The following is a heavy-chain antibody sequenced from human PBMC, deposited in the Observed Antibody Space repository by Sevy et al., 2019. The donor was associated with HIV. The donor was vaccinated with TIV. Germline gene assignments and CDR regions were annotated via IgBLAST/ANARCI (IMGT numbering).Heavy chain of an antibody. V-gene: IGHV3-33*01. CDR1: GFAPSTYG. J-gene: IGHJ4*02. Sequence: GGSLRLSCAASGFAPSTYGMHWVRQAPGKGLEWVAVIGYDGSNKYYADSVKGRFRISRDNSRNTLFLQMDSLRAEDTAVYYCARDARMYGDYLLAYFDYWGQGTLVTVSS. CDR2: IGYDGSNK. D-gene: IGHD2-8*01. CDR3: ARDARMYGDYLLAYFDY.